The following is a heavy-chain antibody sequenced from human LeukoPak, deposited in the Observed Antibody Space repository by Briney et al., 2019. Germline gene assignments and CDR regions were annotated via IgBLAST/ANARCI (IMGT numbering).Heavy chain of an antibody. Sequence: GESLKISCKGSGYSFTSYWIGWVRQMPGKGLEWMGTIYPGDSDTRYSPSFQGQVTISADKSISTAYLQWSSLKASDTATYYCARPYCSSTSCYGYFDYWGQGTLVIVSS. J-gene: IGHJ4*02. D-gene: IGHD2-2*01. CDR2: IYPGDSDT. V-gene: IGHV5-51*01. CDR1: GYSFTSYW. CDR3: ARPYCSSTSCYGYFDY.